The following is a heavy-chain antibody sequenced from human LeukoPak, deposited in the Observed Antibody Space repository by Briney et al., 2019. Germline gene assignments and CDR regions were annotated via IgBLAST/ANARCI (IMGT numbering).Heavy chain of an antibody. Sequence: PSETLSLTCAVSGYSISSGYYWGWIRQTPGKGLEWIGSIYHSGSTYYNPSLKSRVTISVDTSKNQFSLKLSSVTAADTAVYYCASPRTNWGYDAFDIWGQGTMVTVSS. V-gene: IGHV4-38-2*01. CDR2: IYHSGST. J-gene: IGHJ3*02. CDR1: GYSISSGYY. CDR3: ASPRTNWGYDAFDI. D-gene: IGHD7-27*01.